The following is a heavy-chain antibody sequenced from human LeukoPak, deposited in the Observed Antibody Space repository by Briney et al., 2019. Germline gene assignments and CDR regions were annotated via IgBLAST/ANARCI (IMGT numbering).Heavy chain of an antibody. Sequence: GGSQRLSCAAPGFTFSDYWMHWVRQAPGKGPAWVSRINPDGTSTSYADSVKGRFTISRDNAKNTLYLQISSVRAEDTAVYYCARDMWGTCDYWGQGTLVTVSS. CDR2: INPDGTST. CDR1: GFTFSDYW. CDR3: ARDMWGTCDY. D-gene: IGHD1-14*01. V-gene: IGHV3-74*01. J-gene: IGHJ4*02.